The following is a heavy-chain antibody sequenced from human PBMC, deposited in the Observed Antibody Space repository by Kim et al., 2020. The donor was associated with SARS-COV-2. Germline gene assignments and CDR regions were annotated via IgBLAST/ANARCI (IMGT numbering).Heavy chain of an antibody. J-gene: IGHJ4*02. Sequence: DSVKGRFNIARDNAKNSLYLQMNSLRAEDTAVYYCAGIDTSSGWYYFDYWGQGTLVTVSS. D-gene: IGHD6-19*01. CDR3: AGIDTSSGWYYFDY. V-gene: IGHV3-11*03.